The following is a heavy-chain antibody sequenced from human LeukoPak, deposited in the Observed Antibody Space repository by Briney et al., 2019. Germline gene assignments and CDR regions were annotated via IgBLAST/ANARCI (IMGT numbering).Heavy chain of an antibody. D-gene: IGHD3-22*01. Sequence: GESLKISCKGSGYSFTSYWIGWVRQMPGKGLEWMGIIYPGDSDTRYSPSFRGQVTISADESISTAYLQWSSLKASDTAMYYCARGYYDSSGYYTAAAFDIWGQGTMVTVSS. CDR3: ARGYYDSSGYYTAAAFDI. J-gene: IGHJ3*02. CDR1: GYSFTSYW. CDR2: IYPGDSDT. V-gene: IGHV5-51*01.